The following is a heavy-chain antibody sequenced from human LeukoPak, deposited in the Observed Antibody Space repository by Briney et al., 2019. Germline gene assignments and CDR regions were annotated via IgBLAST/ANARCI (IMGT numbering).Heavy chain of an antibody. V-gene: IGHV4-59*12. J-gene: IGHJ6*03. D-gene: IGHD3-10*01. Sequence: SETLSLTCTVSGGSINGYYWSWIRQSPGKGLESLGYIYYTGSTNYNPSLKSRVTMSVDTSRNQFFLRLSSVTAADTAVYYCARGYYYGSGSYYSPYYYYYYYMDVWGKGTTVTVSS. CDR2: IYYTGST. CDR1: GGSINGYY. CDR3: ARGYYYGSGSYYSPYYYYYYYMDV.